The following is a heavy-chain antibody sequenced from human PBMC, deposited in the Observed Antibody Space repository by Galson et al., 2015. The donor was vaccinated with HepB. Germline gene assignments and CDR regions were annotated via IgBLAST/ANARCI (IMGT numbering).Heavy chain of an antibody. CDR1: GFTFSNYG. CDR2: ISYDGSNK. Sequence: SLRLSCAASGFTFSNYGMYWVRQAPGKGLEWVAVISYDGSNKYYADSVKGRFTISRDNSKNTLYLQMNSLRAEDTALYYCAKDPYLYSALAGTMAGFDYWGQGTLVTVSS. D-gene: IGHD6-19*01. V-gene: IGHV3-30*18. CDR3: AKDPYLYSALAGTMAGFDY. J-gene: IGHJ4*02.